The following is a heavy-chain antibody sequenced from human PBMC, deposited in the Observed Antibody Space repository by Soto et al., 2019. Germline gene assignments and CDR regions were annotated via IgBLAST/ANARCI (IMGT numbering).Heavy chain of an antibody. CDR3: ARVHCSHSKCHNLYYGSDV. CDR2: MNQDGGEK. CDR1: GFTFSTYW. J-gene: IGHJ6*02. Sequence: GGSLRLSCAASGFTFSTYWMTWFRQAPGKGLEWVADMNQDGGEKYYVDAVKGRFTISRDNAKTSLYLQMNSLRVEDTAVYYCARVHCSHSKCHNLYYGSDVWGQRNTVTVSS. D-gene: IGHD2-15*01. V-gene: IGHV3-7*04.